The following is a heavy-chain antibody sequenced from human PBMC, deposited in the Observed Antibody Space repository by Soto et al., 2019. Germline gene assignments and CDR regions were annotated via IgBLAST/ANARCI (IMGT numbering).Heavy chain of an antibody. CDR1: AVSIRSHA. D-gene: IGHD2-2*01. CDR2: ISGSGGST. CDR3: AKDSLDPYCSSTSCQEVLFDP. V-gene: IGHV3-23*01. Sequence: GGSLRRAWTTGAVSIRSHAMGWVRQAPGKGLEWVSAISGSGGSTYYADSVKGRFTISRDNSKNTLYLQMNSLRAEDTAVYYCAKDSLDPYCSSTSCQEVLFDP. J-gene: IGHJ5*02.